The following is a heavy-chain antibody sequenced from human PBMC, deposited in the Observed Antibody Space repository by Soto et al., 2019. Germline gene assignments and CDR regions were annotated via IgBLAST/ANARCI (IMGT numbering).Heavy chain of an antibody. CDR3: ATIVNRLRYFDWLLTPPSEYYFDY. CDR2: FDPEDGET. CDR1: GYTLTELS. Sequence: GASVKVSCKVSGYTLTELSMHWVRQAPGKGLEWMGGFDPEDGETIYAQKFQGRATMTEDTSTDTAYMELSSLRSEDTAVYYCATIVNRLRYFDWLLTPPSEYYFDYWGQGTLVTVSS. V-gene: IGHV1-24*01. D-gene: IGHD3-9*01. J-gene: IGHJ4*02.